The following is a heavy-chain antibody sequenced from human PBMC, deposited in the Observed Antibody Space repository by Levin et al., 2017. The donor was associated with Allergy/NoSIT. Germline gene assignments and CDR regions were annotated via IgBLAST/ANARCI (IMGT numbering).Heavy chain of an antibody. CDR3: ARWAGYCVTAMCYNPLDY. D-gene: IGHD2-2*02. CDR1: GGTLSSYS. CDR2: IIPIFGTT. V-gene: IGHV1-69*13. Sequence: SVKVSCKAFGGTLSSYSTTWVRQAPAQGLEWMGTIIPIFGTTNYAQNFQGRVTISADESTNTVYMELSSLKSQDTAVYYCARWAGYCVTAMCYNPLDYWGQGTLVTVSS. J-gene: IGHJ4*02.